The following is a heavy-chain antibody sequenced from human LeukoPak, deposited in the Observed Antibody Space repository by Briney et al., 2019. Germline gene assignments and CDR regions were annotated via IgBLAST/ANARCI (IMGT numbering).Heavy chain of an antibody. Sequence: PGGSLRLSCAASGFTFSSYAMSWVRQAPGKGLEWVSAISGSGGSTYYADSVKGRFTISRDNSKNTLYLQMNSLRAKDTAVYYCAKGFVVVTADEYFQHWGQGTLVTVSS. CDR1: GFTFSSYA. D-gene: IGHD2-21*02. V-gene: IGHV3-23*01. CDR2: ISGSGGST. CDR3: AKGFVVVTADEYFQH. J-gene: IGHJ1*01.